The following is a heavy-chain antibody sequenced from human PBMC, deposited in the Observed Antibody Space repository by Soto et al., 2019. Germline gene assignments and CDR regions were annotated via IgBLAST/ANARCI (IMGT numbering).Heavy chain of an antibody. Sequence: SETLSLTCSVSGFAISRGYYWSWVRQPPGKGLEWIGSIYPSVSSYHNPSLATRLRLSIDTSTNQFTLNLTSVTAADTALYFCAREKVGTTFFDNWGQGIQVTVSS. D-gene: IGHD1-1*01. CDR2: IYPSVSS. J-gene: IGHJ4*02. CDR3: AREKVGTTFFDN. V-gene: IGHV4-38-2*02. CDR1: GFAISRGYY.